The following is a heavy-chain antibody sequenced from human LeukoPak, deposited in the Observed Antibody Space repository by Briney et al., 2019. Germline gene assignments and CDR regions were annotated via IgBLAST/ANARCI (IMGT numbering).Heavy chain of an antibody. D-gene: IGHD6-13*01. Sequence: GGSLRLPCAASGFTFNNYALHWVRQAPGKGLEWVAVISYDGSNKYYADSVKGRFTISRDNSKNTLYLQMNSLRAEDTAVYYCARDQQQLVTYYYYMDVWGKGTTVTVSS. V-gene: IGHV3-30*04. CDR3: ARDQQQLVTYYYYMDV. CDR2: ISYDGSNK. CDR1: GFTFNNYA. J-gene: IGHJ6*03.